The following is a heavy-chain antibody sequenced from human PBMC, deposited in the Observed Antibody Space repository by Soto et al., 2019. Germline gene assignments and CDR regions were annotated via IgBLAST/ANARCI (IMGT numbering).Heavy chain of an antibody. CDR3: ARDPGSFHSSGSFDY. J-gene: IGHJ4*02. V-gene: IGHV1-69*13. CDR1: GGTFSSYA. CDR2: IIPIFGTA. Sequence: SVKVSCKASGGTFSSYAISWVRQAPGQGLEWMGGIIPIFGTANYAQKFQGRVTITADESTSTAYMKLSSLRSEDTAVYYCARDPGSFHSSGSFDYWGQGTLVTVSS. D-gene: IGHD3-22*01.